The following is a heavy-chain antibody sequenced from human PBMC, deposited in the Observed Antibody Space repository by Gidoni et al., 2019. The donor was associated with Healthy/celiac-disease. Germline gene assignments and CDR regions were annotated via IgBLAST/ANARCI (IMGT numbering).Heavy chain of an antibody. D-gene: IGHD3-22*01. CDR3: ARDTDNYDSSGYSLGGGYYFDY. Sequence: QVQLVQSGAEVKKPGASVKVSCKASGYTFTNYAFSWVRQAPGQGLEWMGWISAYNGNTNYPQKLQGRVTMTTDTSTSTAYMDLRSLRSDDTAVYYRARDTDNYDSSGYSLGGGYYFDYWGQGTLVTVSS. V-gene: IGHV1-18*01. CDR1: GYTFTNYA. CDR2: ISAYNGNT. J-gene: IGHJ4*02.